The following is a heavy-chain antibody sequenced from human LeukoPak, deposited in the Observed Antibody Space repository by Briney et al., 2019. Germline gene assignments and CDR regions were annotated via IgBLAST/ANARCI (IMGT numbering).Heavy chain of an antibody. Sequence: GESLKISCKGSGYSFTSYWIGWVRQMPGKGLEWMGIIYPGDSDTRYSPSFQGQVTISADKSISTAYLQWSSLKASDTAMYYCARTEEYYYDSSGYTSLDYWDQGTLVTVSS. D-gene: IGHD3-22*01. J-gene: IGHJ4*02. CDR1: GYSFTSYW. CDR2: IYPGDSDT. V-gene: IGHV5-51*01. CDR3: ARTEEYYYDSSGYTSLDY.